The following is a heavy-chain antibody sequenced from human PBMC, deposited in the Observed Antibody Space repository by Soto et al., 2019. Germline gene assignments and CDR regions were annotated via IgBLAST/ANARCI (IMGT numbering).Heavy chain of an antibody. J-gene: IGHJ4*02. CDR3: TRGFSSYSDF. V-gene: IGHV1-8*01. CDR1: GYTFTDYD. CDR2: MNPNSGNT. Sequence: QVQLVQSGAEVKKPGASVKVSCKASGYTFTDYDINLVRQAPGQGLEWMGWMNPNSGNTAYAQKFQGRVTLTRHASINTAYMELSSLASEDTAVYFCTRGFSSYSDFWGQGTLVTVSS. D-gene: IGHD6-13*01.